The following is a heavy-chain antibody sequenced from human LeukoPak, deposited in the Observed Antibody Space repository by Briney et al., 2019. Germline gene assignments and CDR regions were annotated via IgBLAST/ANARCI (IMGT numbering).Heavy chain of an antibody. V-gene: IGHV1-46*01. CDR1: GYTFASYY. J-gene: IGHJ4*02. CDR2: INPSGGST. Sequence: ASVKVSCKASGYTFASYYMHWVRQAPGQGLEWMGIINPSGGSTNYAQKLQGRVTMITDTSTSTAYMELRSLRSDDTAVYYCARVAYSGYDYPPVGYCSGGSCPKYFDYWGQGTLVTVSS. D-gene: IGHD2-15*01. CDR3: ARVAYSGYDYPPVGYCSGGSCPKYFDY.